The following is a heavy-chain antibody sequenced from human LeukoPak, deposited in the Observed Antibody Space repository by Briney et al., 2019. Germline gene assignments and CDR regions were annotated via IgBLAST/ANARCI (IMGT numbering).Heavy chain of an antibody. V-gene: IGHV1-18*01. D-gene: IGHD3-16*01. CDR1: GYTFMSHG. CDR3: ARATGTWGQDGFDI. J-gene: IGHJ3*02. Sequence: ASVKESCMAYGYTFMSHGISWVRQAPGQGLEWMGWISGSSSNTNYAQRLQGRVTMTTDTSTTTAYMELRSLRSDDTAVYYCARATGTWGQDGFDIWGYGKIGTVSS. CDR2: ISGSSSNT.